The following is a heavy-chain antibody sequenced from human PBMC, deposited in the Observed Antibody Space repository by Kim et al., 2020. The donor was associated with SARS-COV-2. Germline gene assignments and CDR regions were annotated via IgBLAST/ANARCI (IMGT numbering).Heavy chain of an antibody. D-gene: IGHD6-13*01. J-gene: IGHJ5*02. Sequence: GGSLRLSCAASGFTFDDYGIHWVRQAPGKGLEWVSGINWNSSSIAYADSVKGRFTISRDNAKNSLYLQMNSLRAEDTAVYYCAKEHSSSSYWFVDWGQG. CDR2: INWNSSSI. CDR1: GFTFDDYG. V-gene: IGHV3-9*01. CDR3: AKEHSSSSYWFVD.